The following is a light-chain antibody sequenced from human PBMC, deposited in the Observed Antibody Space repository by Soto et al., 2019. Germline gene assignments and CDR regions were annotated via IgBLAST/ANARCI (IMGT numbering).Light chain of an antibody. Sequence: EIVLTQSPGTLSLSPGERATLSCRASQSVSSNSLAWYQQIPGQAPRPLIYGASSRATGIPDRFSGSGSGTDFTLTISRLEPEDFAVYYCQQYGSSPWTFGQGTKVDIK. CDR3: QQYGSSPWT. V-gene: IGKV3-20*01. J-gene: IGKJ1*01. CDR1: QSVSSNS. CDR2: GAS.